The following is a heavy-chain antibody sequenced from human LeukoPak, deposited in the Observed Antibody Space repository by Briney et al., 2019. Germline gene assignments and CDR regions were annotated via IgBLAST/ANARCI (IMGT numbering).Heavy chain of an antibody. CDR1: GGSFSGYY. Sequence: SETLSLTCAVYGGSFSGYYWSWIRQPPGKGLEWIGDINHSESTNYNPSLKSRVTISVDTSRNQFSLKLTSVTAADTAVYYCATNWNLDYWGQGTLVTVSS. CDR3: ATNWNLDY. D-gene: IGHD1-1*01. J-gene: IGHJ4*02. CDR2: INHSEST. V-gene: IGHV4-34*01.